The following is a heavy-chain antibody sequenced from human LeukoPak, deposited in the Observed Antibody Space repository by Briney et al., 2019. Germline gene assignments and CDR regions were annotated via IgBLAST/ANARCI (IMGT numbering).Heavy chain of an antibody. CDR3: ARDPGYYGSGSRGAFDY. V-gene: IGHV4-4*07. J-gene: IGHJ4*02. CDR1: GGSISSYY. D-gene: IGHD3-10*01. Sequence: SETLSLTCTVSGGSISSYYWNWIRKSAGKGLEWIGRIYASGSTNYNPSLKSRVTMSVDTSKNQFSLKLSSVTAADTAVYYCARDPGYYGSGSRGAFDYWGQGTLVTVSS. CDR2: IYASGST.